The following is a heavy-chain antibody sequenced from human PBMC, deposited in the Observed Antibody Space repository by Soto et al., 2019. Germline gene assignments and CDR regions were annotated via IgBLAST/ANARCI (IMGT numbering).Heavy chain of an antibody. Sequence: GGSLRLSCAASGFTFSSYSMNWVRQAPGKGLEWVSYISSSSSTIYYADSVKGRFTISRDNAKNSLYLQMNSLRAEDTAVYYCARARDDYGDYYFDYWGQGTLVTVSS. CDR2: ISSSSSTI. D-gene: IGHD4-17*01. CDR3: ARARDDYGDYYFDY. V-gene: IGHV3-48*01. CDR1: GFTFSSYS. J-gene: IGHJ4*02.